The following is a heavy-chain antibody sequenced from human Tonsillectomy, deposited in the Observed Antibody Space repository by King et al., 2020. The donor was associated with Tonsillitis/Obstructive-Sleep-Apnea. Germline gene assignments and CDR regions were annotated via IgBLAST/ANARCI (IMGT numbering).Heavy chain of an antibody. CDR2: IKQDGSEK. CDR1: GFTFSSYW. CDR3: ARDKGGCFSSFDC. V-gene: IGHV3-7*03. J-gene: IGHJ4*02. D-gene: IGHD2-21*01. Sequence: VQLVESGGGLVQPGGSLRLSCAASGFTFSSYWMSWVRQAPGKGLEWVANIKQDGSEKYYVDSVKGRFTISRDNAKNSLYLQMNSLRAEDTAVYYCARDKGGCFSSFDCWGRRTLVTVSS.